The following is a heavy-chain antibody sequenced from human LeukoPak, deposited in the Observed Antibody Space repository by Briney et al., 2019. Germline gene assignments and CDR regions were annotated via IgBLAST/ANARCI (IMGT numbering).Heavy chain of an antibody. CDR3: AKAMATYYDTEGVWFDP. D-gene: IGHD3-22*01. Sequence: GGALRLSCVASGFTFISYAMSWVRPPPWKGREGVSAINGSGCSKYYADSVKGRFPISRDNSQKTLYLQMNSLRAEDTAVYDCAKAMATYYDTEGVWFDPWGQGTLVTVSS. CDR2: INGSGCSK. V-gene: IGHV3-23*01. CDR1: GFTFISYA. J-gene: IGHJ5*02.